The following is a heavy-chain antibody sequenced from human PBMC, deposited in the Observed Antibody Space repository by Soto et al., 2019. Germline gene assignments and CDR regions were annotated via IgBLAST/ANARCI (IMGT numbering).Heavy chain of an antibody. V-gene: IGHV4-30-4*01. CDR1: GGSISSGDYY. D-gene: IGHD5-18*01. CDR3: ARWIQLWSPIGRHYRYGDV. J-gene: IGHJ6*02. Sequence: QVQLQESGPGLVTPSQTLSLTCTVSGGSISSGDYYWSWIRQPPGKGLEWIGYIYYSGSTYYNPSLKSRVTISVDTSKNLFALKLSSVTAADPAVYYCARWIQLWSPIGRHYRYGDVWGQGTTVTVSS. CDR2: IYYSGST.